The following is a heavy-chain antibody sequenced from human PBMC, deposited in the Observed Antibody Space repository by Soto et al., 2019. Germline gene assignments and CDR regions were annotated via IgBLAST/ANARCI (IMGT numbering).Heavy chain of an antibody. J-gene: IGHJ6*03. CDR2: IRSKAYGGTT. CDR1: GFTFGDYA. CDR3: TRDSLVVVAAEYYYYYYMDV. Sequence: GGSLRLSCTASGFTFGDYAMSWFRQAPGKGLEWVGFIRSKAYGGTTEYAASVKGRFTISRDDSKSIAYLQMNSLKTEDTAVYYCTRDSLVVVAAEYYYYYYMDVWGKGTTVTVSS. V-gene: IGHV3-49*03. D-gene: IGHD2-15*01.